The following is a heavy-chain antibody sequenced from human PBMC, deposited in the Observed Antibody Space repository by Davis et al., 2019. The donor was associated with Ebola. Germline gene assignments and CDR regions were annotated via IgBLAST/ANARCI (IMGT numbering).Heavy chain of an antibody. Sequence: GESLKISCAASGFTFSSYWMSLVRQVPGKGLEWVANIKQDGSEKYYVDPVKGRFTISRDNAKNSVYLQMNSMRAEDTAVYSCARGEDITGMDVWGQGTTVTVSS. CDR3: ARGEDITGMDV. V-gene: IGHV3-7*01. J-gene: IGHJ6*02. D-gene: IGHD2-15*01. CDR1: GFTFSSYW. CDR2: IKQDGSEK.